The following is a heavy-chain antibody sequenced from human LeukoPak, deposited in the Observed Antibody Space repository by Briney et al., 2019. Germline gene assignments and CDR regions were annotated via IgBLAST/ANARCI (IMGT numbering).Heavy chain of an antibody. J-gene: IGHJ2*01. V-gene: IGHV1-69*04. D-gene: IGHD3-22*01. CDR3: AVYYYDSSGYFRDWYFDL. Sequence: SVKVSCKASGGTFSSYAISWVRQAPGQGLEWMGRIIPILGIANYAQKFQGRVTITAGKSTSTAYMELSSLRSEDTAVYCCAVYYYDSSGYFRDWYFDLWGRGTLVTVSS. CDR2: IIPILGIA. CDR1: GGTFSSYA.